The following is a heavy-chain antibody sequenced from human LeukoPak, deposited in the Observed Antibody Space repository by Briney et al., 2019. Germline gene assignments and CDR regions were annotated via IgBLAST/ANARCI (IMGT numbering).Heavy chain of an antibody. D-gene: IGHD6-13*01. CDR1: GVSLSGDY. V-gene: IGHV4-4*07. Sequence: SETLSLTCTVSGVSLSGDYWSWIRQPAGKGLEWIGRIYTSGTTNYNPSLKSRVTMSVGTSNNQFSLNLRSVTAADTAAYYCARRRTAAASGYFDYWGQGILVTVSS. CDR3: ARRRTAAASGYFDY. J-gene: IGHJ4*02. CDR2: IYTSGTT.